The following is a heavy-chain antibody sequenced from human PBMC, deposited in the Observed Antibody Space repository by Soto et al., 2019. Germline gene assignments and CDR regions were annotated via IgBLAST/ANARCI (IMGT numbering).Heavy chain of an antibody. D-gene: IGHD6-19*01. J-gene: IGHJ5*02. V-gene: IGHV1-3*01. Sequence: QVQLVQSGAEVKRPGASVRVSCKASGYNFRDYALHWVRQAPGQSLEWVGWMNPNTGNIKYSHKFQDRVSITRDTGATTAYMELSGLRSEDTAVYFCTREGAVAQNWLYPWGQGTLVTVSS. CDR1: GYNFRDYA. CDR2: MNPNTGNI. CDR3: TREGAVAQNWLYP.